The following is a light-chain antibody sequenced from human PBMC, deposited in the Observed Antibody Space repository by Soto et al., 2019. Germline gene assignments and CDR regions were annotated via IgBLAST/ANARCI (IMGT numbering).Light chain of an antibody. V-gene: IGKV3-15*01. J-gene: IGKJ1*01. CDR3: QQYHYWWA. CDR1: QSIANH. CDR2: DVS. Sequence: EIVVTQSPATLSVSPGERATLSCRASQSIANHLAWYQQKPGQAPRLLIYDVSTRATGIPARFSGSGSGTEFTLTISSLQSEDFAVYYCQQYHYWWAFGQGTKVEIK.